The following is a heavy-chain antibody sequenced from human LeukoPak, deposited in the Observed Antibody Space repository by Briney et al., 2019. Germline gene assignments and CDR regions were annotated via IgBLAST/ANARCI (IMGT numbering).Heavy chain of an antibody. CDR2: IYYSGST. V-gene: IGHV4-59*01. Sequence: SETLSLTCTASGGSISSYYWSWIRQPPGKGLEWIGYIYYSGSTNYNPSLKSRVTISVDTSKNQFSLKLSSVTATDTAVYYCARAADFWSGYYVEGTSYGMDVWGQGTTVTVSS. CDR1: GGSISSYY. J-gene: IGHJ6*02. CDR3: ARAADFWSGYYVEGTSYGMDV. D-gene: IGHD3-3*01.